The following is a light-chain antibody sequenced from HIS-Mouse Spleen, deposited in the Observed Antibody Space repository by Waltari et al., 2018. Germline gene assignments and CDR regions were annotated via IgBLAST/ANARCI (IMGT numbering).Light chain of an antibody. CDR3: QVTDSSSDHRV. J-gene: IGLJ2*01. CDR2: EDS. CDR1: AYHIKY. Sequence: SYALTQPPPLSVSPGPTNRATSTGGAYHIKYNYGDQQKSGQAPVLVIYEDSKRPSGIPERVSGSSSGTTATLTISGAKVEDEADYYCQVTDSSSDHRVFGGGTKLTVL. V-gene: IGLV3-10*01.